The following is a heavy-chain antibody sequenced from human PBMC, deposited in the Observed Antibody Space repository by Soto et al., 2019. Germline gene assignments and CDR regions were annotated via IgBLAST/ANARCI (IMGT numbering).Heavy chain of an antibody. D-gene: IGHD3-10*01. J-gene: IGHJ6*02. CDR2: IYSGGST. Sequence: EVQLVESGGGLTQPGGSLRLSCAASGFTVSSNYMSWVRQAPGKGLEWVSVIYSGGSTYYADSVKGRFTISRDNSKNTLYLQMNSLRAEDTAVYYCARDEYGSGGRMDVWGQGTTVTVSS. V-gene: IGHV3-53*01. CDR1: GFTVSSNY. CDR3: ARDEYGSGGRMDV.